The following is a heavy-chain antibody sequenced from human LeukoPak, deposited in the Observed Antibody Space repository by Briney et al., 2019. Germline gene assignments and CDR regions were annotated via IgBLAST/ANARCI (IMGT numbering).Heavy chain of an antibody. CDR2: INAGNGNT. D-gene: IGHD4-17*01. J-gene: IGHJ4*02. CDR1: GYTFTSYA. CDR3: ARGDGDDLFFDY. Sequence: GASVKVSCKASGYTFTSYAMHWVRQAPGQRLEWMGWINAGNGNTKYSQKFQSRVIITRDTSASTAYMELSSLRSEDTAVYYCARGDGDDLFFDYWGQGTLVTVSS. V-gene: IGHV1-3*01.